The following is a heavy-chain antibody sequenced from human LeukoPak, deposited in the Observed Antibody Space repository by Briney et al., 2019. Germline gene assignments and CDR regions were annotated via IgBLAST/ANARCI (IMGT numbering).Heavy chain of an antibody. Sequence: LRLSCAASGFTFSSYAMSWIRQHPGKGLEWIGYTYYSGSTYYNPSLKSRVTISVDTPKNQFSLDLSSVTAADTAVYYCARANDIDVAATTFDYWGQGTLVTVSS. CDR3: ARANDIDVAATTFDY. CDR2: TYYSGST. CDR1: GFTFSSYA. D-gene: IGHD5-12*01. V-gene: IGHV4-31*02. J-gene: IGHJ4*02.